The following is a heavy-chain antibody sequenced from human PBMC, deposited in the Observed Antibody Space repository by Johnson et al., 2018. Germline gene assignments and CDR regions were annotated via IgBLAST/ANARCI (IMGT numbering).Heavy chain of an antibody. CDR1: GGTFSSYA. CDR3: ARDFTGYSYGLWDYDAFDI. J-gene: IGHJ3*02. Sequence: VQLLETGAEVKKPGSSXKVSCKASGGTFSSYAISWVRQAPGQGLEWMGGIIPIFGTANYAQKFQGRVQITADKSKSTADRELSSLRSEDTAVYYWARDFTGYSYGLWDYDAFDIWGQGTMVTVSS. D-gene: IGHD5-18*01. CDR2: IIPIFGTA. V-gene: IGHV1-69*06.